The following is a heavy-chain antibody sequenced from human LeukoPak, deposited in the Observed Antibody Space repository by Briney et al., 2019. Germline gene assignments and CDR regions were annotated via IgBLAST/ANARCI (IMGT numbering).Heavy chain of an antibody. Sequence: PGGSLRLSCAASGFTVSSNYMSWVRQAPGKGLEWVSVIYSGGSTYYADSVKGRFTISRDNSKNTLYLQMNSLRAEDTAVYYCARERDGSGSYSFDPWGQGTLVTVSS. J-gene: IGHJ5*02. CDR2: IYSGGST. V-gene: IGHV3-66*01. CDR3: ARERDGSGSYSFDP. CDR1: GFTVSSNY. D-gene: IGHD3-10*01.